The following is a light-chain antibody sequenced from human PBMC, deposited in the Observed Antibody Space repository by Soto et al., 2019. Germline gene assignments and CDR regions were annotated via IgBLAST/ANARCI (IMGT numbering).Light chain of an antibody. V-gene: IGLV4-69*01. J-gene: IGLJ2*01. CDR1: SGHSSYA. CDR2: LNSDGSH. Sequence: QSVLTQSPSASASLGASVKLTCTLSSGHSSYAIAWHQQQPEKGPRYLMKLNSDGSHSKGDGIPDRFSGSSSGAERYLTISSLQSEDEADYYCQTWGTGILRVVFGGGTKLTVL. CDR3: QTWGTGILRVV.